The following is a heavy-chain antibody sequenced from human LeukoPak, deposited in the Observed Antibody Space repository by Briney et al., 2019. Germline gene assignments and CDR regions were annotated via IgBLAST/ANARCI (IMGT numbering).Heavy chain of an antibody. CDR1: RGSFICYD. V-gene: IGHV4-34*01. J-gene: IGHJ4*02. CDR2: INHSGST. D-gene: IGHD6-6*01. CDR3: ARGLLRHLVLHTSDVFYY. Sequence: SETLSLTCAVYRGSFICYDWSWIRQPPGKGLEWIGEINHSGSTNYNPSLKSRVTISVDTSKNQFSLKLSSVTAADTAVYYCARGLLRHLVLHTSDVFYYLGEGTLVTVSS.